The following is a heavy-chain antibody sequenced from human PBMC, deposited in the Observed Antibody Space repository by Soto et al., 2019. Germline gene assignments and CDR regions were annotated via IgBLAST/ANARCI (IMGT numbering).Heavy chain of an antibody. V-gene: IGHV3-13*01. J-gene: IGHJ4*02. CDR3: ARRFCSGGSCPGIGFDY. CDR1: GFTFSTYD. CDR2: XXXXXXX. Sequence: GGSLRLSCAASGFTFSTYDMHWVRQATGKGLXXXXXXXXXXXXXXXXXXXXXFTISRDNAKNSLFLQMNSLRAGDTAVYYCARRFCSGGSCPGIGFDYWGRGTLVTVSS. D-gene: IGHD2-15*01.